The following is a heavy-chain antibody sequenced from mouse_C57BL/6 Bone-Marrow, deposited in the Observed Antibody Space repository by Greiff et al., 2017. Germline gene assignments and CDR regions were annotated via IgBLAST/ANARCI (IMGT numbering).Heavy chain of an antibody. Sequence: EVQLVESGGGLVQPGGSLKLSCAASGFTFSDYYMYWVRQTPEKRLVWVAYISNGGGRTYYPDTVKGRLTISRDNAKNTLYLQLRRLKSEDTDMYYCERRRDCYCDVWGRGTRVTVSS. J-gene: IGHJ1*03. CDR3: ERRRDCYCDV. CDR1: GFTFSDYY. CDR2: ISNGGGRT. V-gene: IGHV5-12*01.